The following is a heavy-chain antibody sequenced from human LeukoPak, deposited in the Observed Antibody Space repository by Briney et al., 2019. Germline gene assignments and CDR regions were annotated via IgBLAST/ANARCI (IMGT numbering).Heavy chain of an antibody. J-gene: IGHJ5*02. D-gene: IGHD2-2*01. CDR3: ARDPGSTRGFDP. V-gene: IGHV4-59*01. CDR2: IYYSGST. CDR1: GGSISSYY. Sequence: SETLSLTCTVSGGSISSYYWSWIRQPPGKGLEWIGYIYYSGSTNYNPSLKSPVTISVDTSKNQFSLKLSSVTAADTAVYYCARDPGSTRGFDPWGQGTLVTVSS.